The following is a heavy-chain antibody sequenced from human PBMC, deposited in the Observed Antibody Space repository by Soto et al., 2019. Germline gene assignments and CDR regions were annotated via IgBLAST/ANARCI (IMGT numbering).Heavy chain of an antibody. CDR2: VSPKTGDT. Sequence: QVQLVQSGAEVKKPGASVKVSCKTSGYTFTDYYLHWVRQAPGQGLEWMGWVSPKTGDTKYAQTFQDRVSMTSATSISIAYMELSSLRSDETALYYCATMVLDLTTIVPPDYWGPGTLVTVAS. CDR1: GYTFTDYY. CDR3: ATMVLDLTTIVPPDY. D-gene: IGHD3-10*01. V-gene: IGHV1-2*02. J-gene: IGHJ4*02.